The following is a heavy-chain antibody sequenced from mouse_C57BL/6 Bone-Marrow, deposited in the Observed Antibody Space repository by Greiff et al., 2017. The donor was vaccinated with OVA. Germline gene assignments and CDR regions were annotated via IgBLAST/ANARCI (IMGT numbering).Heavy chain of an antibody. J-gene: IGHJ4*01. Sequence: EVQLQQSGAELVRPGASVKLSCTASGFNIKDYYMHWVKQRPEQGLEWIGRIDPEDGDTEYAPKFQGKATMTADPSSNTAYLQLSSLTSEDSAVYYCAWIYDGYSYYAMDYWGQGTSVTVSS. CDR3: AWIYDGYSYYAMDY. CDR1: GFNIKDYY. D-gene: IGHD2-3*01. CDR2: IDPEDGDT. V-gene: IGHV14-1*01.